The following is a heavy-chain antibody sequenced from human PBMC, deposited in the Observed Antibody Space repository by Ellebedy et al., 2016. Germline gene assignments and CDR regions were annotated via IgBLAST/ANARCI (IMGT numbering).Heavy chain of an antibody. CDR3: ARVYSDGWYHDY. V-gene: IGHV1-3*01. J-gene: IGHJ4*02. Sequence: ASVKVSCKASGYTFSRHALHWLRQAPGQGLEWMGWIDGGSGKTRYSQTFQGRVAMGADASANTVYMVLSRLRSDDTAVYFCARVYSDGWYHDYWGRGTLVTVSS. D-gene: IGHD6-19*01. CDR1: GYTFSRHA. CDR2: IDGGSGKT.